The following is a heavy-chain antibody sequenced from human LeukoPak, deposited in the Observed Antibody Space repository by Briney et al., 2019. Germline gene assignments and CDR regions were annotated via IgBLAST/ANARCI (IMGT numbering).Heavy chain of an antibody. CDR2: IYYSGST. CDR3: ARVYYDFWSGYRPQYYFDY. V-gene: IGHV4-59*01. D-gene: IGHD3-3*01. J-gene: IGHJ4*02. CDR1: GGSISSYY. Sequence: SETLSLTCTVSGGSISSYYWSWIRQPPGKGLEWIGYIYYSGSTNYNPSLKGRVTISVDTSKNQFSLKLSSVTAADTAVYYCARVYYDFWSGYRPQYYFDYWGQGTLVTVSS.